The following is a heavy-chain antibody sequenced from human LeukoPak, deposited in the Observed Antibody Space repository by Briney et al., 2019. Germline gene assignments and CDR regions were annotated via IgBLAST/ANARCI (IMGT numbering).Heavy chain of an antibody. Sequence: GGSLRLSCAACGFTFRSYAMSWVRQAPGKGLEWVSAISGSGGSTYYADSVKGRFTISRDNSKNTLYLQMNSLRAEDTAVYYCAKAAQITIFGVVTTPAFDIWGQGTMVTVSS. CDR1: GFTFRSYA. D-gene: IGHD3-3*01. CDR2: ISGSGGST. J-gene: IGHJ3*02. V-gene: IGHV3-23*01. CDR3: AKAAQITIFGVVTTPAFDI.